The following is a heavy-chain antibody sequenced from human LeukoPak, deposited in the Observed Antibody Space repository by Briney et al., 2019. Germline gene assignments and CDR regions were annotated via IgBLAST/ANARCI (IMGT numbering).Heavy chain of an antibody. CDR2: ISAYYGNT. J-gene: IGHJ4*02. CDR3: ARHGGGSHYYDF. V-gene: IGHV1-18*01. D-gene: IGHD4-23*01. Sequence: GASVKVSCNSSGFTFINSRITWVRQAPGQGLEWMGWISAYYGNTYYVENFEGRVAMTRDTSTSTAFMELRSLTADDTAVYYCARHGGGSHYYDFWGQGTLVTV. CDR1: GFTFINSR.